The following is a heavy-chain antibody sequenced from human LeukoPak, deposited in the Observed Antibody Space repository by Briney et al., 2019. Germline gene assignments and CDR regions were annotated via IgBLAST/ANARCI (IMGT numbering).Heavy chain of an antibody. V-gene: IGHV1-8*03. Sequence: ASVKVSCKASGYTFTSYDINWVRQATGQGLEWMGWMNPNSGNTGYAQKFQGRVTITRNTSISTAYMELSSLRSEDTAVYYCGRSVDTAMVGFDYWGQGTLVTVSS. D-gene: IGHD5-18*01. CDR2: MNPNSGNT. CDR1: GYTFTSYD. CDR3: GRSVDTAMVGFDY. J-gene: IGHJ4*02.